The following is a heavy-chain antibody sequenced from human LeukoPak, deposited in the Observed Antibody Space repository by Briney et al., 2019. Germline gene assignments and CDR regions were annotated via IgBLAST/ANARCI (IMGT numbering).Heavy chain of an antibody. CDR3: ARDRPNWGIDY. Sequence: SETLSLTCTVSGGSISSYYWSWIRQPPGKGLEWIGYIYYSGYTNYKPSLKSRGTISVDTSKNQFSLKLSSVHAADTAVYCCARDRPNWGIDYWGQGTLVTVSS. CDR2: IYYSGYT. D-gene: IGHD7-27*01. CDR1: GGSISSYY. J-gene: IGHJ4*02. V-gene: IGHV4-59*01.